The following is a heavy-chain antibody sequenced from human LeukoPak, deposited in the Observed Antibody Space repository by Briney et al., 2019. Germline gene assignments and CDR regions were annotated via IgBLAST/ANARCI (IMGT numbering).Heavy chain of an antibody. Sequence: PSETLSLTCAVYGGSFSGYYWGWIRQPPGKGLEWIGEINHSGSTNYNPSLKSRVTISVDTSKNQFSLKLSSVTAADTAVYYCARRYAVVTRDWFDPWGQGTLVTVSS. V-gene: IGHV4-34*01. D-gene: IGHD4-23*01. CDR1: GGSFSGYY. J-gene: IGHJ5*02. CDR3: ARRYAVVTRDWFDP. CDR2: INHSGST.